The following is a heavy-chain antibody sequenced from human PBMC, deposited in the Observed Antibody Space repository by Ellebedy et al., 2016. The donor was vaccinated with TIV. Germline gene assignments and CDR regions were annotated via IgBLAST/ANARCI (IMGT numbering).Heavy chain of an antibody. D-gene: IGHD3-10*01. Sequence: AASVKVSCKASGYTFASYDINWVRQATGQGLEWMGWMNPNSGNTGYAQKFQGRVTMTSNTSIGTAYMELSSLRSEDTAVYYCARDFWGVVAFDIWGQGTMVTVSS. CDR2: MNPNSGNT. V-gene: IGHV1-8*01. CDR3: ARDFWGVVAFDI. CDR1: GYTFASYD. J-gene: IGHJ3*02.